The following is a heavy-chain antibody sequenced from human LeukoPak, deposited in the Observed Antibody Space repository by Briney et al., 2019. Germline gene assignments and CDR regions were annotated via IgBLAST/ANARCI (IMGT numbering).Heavy chain of an antibody. CDR2: ISSSSTYI. CDR3: VRDISY. V-gene: IGHV3-21*01. J-gene: IGHJ4*02. CDR1: GFTFSSYS. Sequence: GGSLRLSCAASGFTFSSYSMNWVRQAPGKGLEWVSPISSSSTYIYYADSVKGRFTISRDDARNSLYLQMNSLRVEDTAMYHCVRDISYWGQGTLVTVSS.